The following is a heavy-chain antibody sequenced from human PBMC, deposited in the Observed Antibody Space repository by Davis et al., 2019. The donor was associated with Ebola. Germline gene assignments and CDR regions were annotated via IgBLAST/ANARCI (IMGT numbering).Heavy chain of an antibody. J-gene: IGHJ6*02. CDR3: ARGGIAVAGTRPNYYYYYGMDV. D-gene: IGHD6-19*01. V-gene: IGHV4-61*08. Sequence: SETLSLTCAVSGGSISSGGYSWSWIRQPPGKGLEWIGYIYYSGSTNYNPSLKSRVTISVDTSKNQFSLKLSSVTAADTAVYYCARGGIAVAGTRPNYYYYYGMDVWGQGTTVTVSS. CDR1: GGSISSGGYS. CDR2: IYYSGST.